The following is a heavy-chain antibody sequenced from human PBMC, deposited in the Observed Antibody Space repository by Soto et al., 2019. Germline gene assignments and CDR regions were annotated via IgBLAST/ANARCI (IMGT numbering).Heavy chain of an antibody. V-gene: IGHV1-69*06. CDR2: IIPIFGTA. D-gene: IGHD2-2*01. Sequence: ASVKVSCKASGGTFSSYAISWVRQAPGQGLEWMGGIIPIFGTANYAQKFQGRVTITADKSTSTAYMELSSLRSEDTAVYYCASGSVPGSAFDYWGQGTLVTVYS. J-gene: IGHJ4*02. CDR3: ASGSVPGSAFDY. CDR1: GGTFSSYA.